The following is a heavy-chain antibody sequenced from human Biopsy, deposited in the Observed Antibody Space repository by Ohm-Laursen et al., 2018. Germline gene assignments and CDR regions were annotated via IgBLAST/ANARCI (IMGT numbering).Heavy chain of an antibody. CDR3: ARHSLDDFWSGAHYYFDY. D-gene: IGHD3-3*01. J-gene: IGHJ4*02. Sequence: SDTLSLTCSDSGGSISSRNHYWGWLRQPPGKGLEWIGHVYYSGSTFYNSSLESRVTVSVDTSKNQFHLRLTSMSASDTAVYYCARHSLDDFWSGAHYYFDYWGLGTLVTVSS. CDR2: VYYSGST. V-gene: IGHV4-39*01. CDR1: GGSISSRNHY.